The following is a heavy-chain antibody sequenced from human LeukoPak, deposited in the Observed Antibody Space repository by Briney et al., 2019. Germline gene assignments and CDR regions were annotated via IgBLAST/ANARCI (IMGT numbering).Heavy chain of an antibody. Sequence: SGGSLRLSCAASGFTFSSYSMNWVRQAPGKGLEWVSYISSSSSTIYYADSVKGRFTISRDNAKNSLYLQMNSLRAEDTAVYYCARVWAKDGYHYFDYWGQGILATVSS. V-gene: IGHV3-48*01. D-gene: IGHD5-24*01. CDR2: ISSSSSTI. CDR3: ARVWAKDGYHYFDY. J-gene: IGHJ4*02. CDR1: GFTFSSYS.